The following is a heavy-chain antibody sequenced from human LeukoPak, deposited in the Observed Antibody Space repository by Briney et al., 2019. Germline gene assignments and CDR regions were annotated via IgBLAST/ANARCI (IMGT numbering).Heavy chain of an antibody. Sequence: SQTLSLTCAISGDSVSSNSASWNWIRQSPSRGLEWLGRTYYRSKWYYDYTLSVKSRIIVNPDTSKNQFSLHLNSVTPEDTAVYYCARESDRIGFDFDYWGQGTLVTVSS. CDR2: TYYRSKWYY. J-gene: IGHJ4*02. D-gene: IGHD6-19*01. V-gene: IGHV6-1*01. CDR1: GDSVSSNSAS. CDR3: ARESDRIGFDFDY.